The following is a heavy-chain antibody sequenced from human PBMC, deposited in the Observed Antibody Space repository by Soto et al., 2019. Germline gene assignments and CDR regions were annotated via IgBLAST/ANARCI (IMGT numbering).Heavy chain of an antibody. CDR1: GFTFDDYA. Sequence: GGSLRLSCAASGFTFDDYAMHWVRQAPGRGLEWVSGISWNSGSIGYADSVKGRFTISRDNAKNSLYLQMNSLRAEDTAVYYCARVHTLPRSSSENNWFDPWGQGTLVTVSS. CDR2: ISWNSGSI. CDR3: ARVHTLPRSSSENNWFDP. J-gene: IGHJ5*02. V-gene: IGHV3-9*01.